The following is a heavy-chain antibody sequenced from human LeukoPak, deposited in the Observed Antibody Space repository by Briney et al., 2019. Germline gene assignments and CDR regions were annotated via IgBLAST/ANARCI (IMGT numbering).Heavy chain of an antibody. CDR3: ARAWDSGSYEWGYYYYGMGV. V-gene: IGHV3-21*01. D-gene: IGHD1-26*01. CDR2: ISSSSSYI. CDR1: GFTFSSYS. J-gene: IGHJ6*02. Sequence: PGGSLRLSCAASGFTFSSYSMNWVRQAPGKGLEWVSSISSSSSYIYYADSVKGRFTISRDNAKNPLYLQMNSLRAEDTAVYYCARAWDSGSYEWGYYYYGMGVWGQGTTVTVSS.